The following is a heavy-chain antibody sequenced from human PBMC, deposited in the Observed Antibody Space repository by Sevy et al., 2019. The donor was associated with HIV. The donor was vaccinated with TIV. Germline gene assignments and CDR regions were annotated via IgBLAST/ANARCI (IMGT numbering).Heavy chain of an antibody. J-gene: IGHJ4*02. Sequence: ASVKVSCKASGGTFSSYAISWVRQAPGQGLEWMGGIIPIFGTANYAQTFQGRVTITADESTSTAYMELSSLRSEDTAVYYCARESYCSGGSCYAEPGDYWGQGTLVTVSS. D-gene: IGHD2-15*01. CDR3: ARESYCSGGSCYAEPGDY. CDR2: IIPIFGTA. V-gene: IGHV1-69*13. CDR1: GGTFSSYA.